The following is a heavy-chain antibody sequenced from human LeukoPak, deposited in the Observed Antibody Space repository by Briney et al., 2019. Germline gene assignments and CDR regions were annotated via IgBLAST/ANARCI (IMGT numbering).Heavy chain of an antibody. J-gene: IGHJ5*02. D-gene: IGHD1-20*01. CDR2: NDYTGSA. Sequence: SETLSLTCTVSGGSISASYWTWIRPPPGHGLEWVGYNDYTGSADNNPSRQSRVTISVDTSKNLFSLRLSSVTAADTAVYCCARYNWRKTGFGPWGQGTLVTVSS. V-gene: IGHV4-59*08. CDR3: ARYNWRKTGFGP. CDR1: GGSISASY.